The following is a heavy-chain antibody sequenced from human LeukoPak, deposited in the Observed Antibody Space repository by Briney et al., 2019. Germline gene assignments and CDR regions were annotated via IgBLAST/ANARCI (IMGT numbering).Heavy chain of an antibody. Sequence: PGGSLRLSCAASGFTFSSYSMNWVRQAPGKGLEWVSYISSSSSTIYYADSVKGRFTISRDNAKNSLYLQMNSLRAEGTAVYYCARDRATYYVFWGGYFPPPPDRWGQGTLVTVSS. CDR2: ISSSSSTI. D-gene: IGHD3-3*01. J-gene: IGHJ4*02. V-gene: IGHV3-48*01. CDR3: ARDRATYYVFWGGYFPPPPDR. CDR1: GFTFSSYS.